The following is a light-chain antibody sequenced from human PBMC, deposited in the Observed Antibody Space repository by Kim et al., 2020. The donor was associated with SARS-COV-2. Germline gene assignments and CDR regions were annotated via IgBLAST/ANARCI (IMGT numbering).Light chain of an antibody. CDR2: KAS. V-gene: IGKV1-5*03. J-gene: IGKJ1*01. Sequence: DIQMTQPPSTLSASVGDRVTITCRASQSISSWLAWYQQKPGKAPKLLISKASSLQSGVPSRFSGSGSGTEFTLTITSLQPDDFATYYCQQYNSYSTFGQGTKVDIK. CDR3: QQYNSYST. CDR1: QSISSW.